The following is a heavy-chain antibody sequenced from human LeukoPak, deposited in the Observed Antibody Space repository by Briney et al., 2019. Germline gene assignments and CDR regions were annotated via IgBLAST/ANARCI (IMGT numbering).Heavy chain of an antibody. Sequence: ASVKVSCKASGGTFSSYAISWVRQAPGQGLEWMGGIIPIFGTANYAQKFQGRVTITADESTSTAYMELSSLRSEDTAVYYCARAEQGRSTYYYYYYMDVWGKGTTVTVSS. CDR3: ARAEQGRSTYYYYYYMDV. V-gene: IGHV1-69*13. CDR1: GGTFSSYA. D-gene: IGHD1/OR15-1a*01. J-gene: IGHJ6*03. CDR2: IIPIFGTA.